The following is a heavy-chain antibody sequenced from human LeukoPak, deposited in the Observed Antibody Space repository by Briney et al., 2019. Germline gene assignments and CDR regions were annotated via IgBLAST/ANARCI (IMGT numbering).Heavy chain of an antibody. V-gene: IGHV4-34*01. CDR2: TNHSGST. CDR3: ARGLYDSSGYYD. D-gene: IGHD3-22*01. CDR1: GGSFSGYY. Sequence: SETLSLTCAVYGGSFSGYYWSWIRQPPGKGLEWIGETNHSGSTNYNPSLKSRVTISVDTSKNQFSLKLSSVTAADTAVYYCARGLYDSSGYYDWGQGTLVTVSS. J-gene: IGHJ4*02.